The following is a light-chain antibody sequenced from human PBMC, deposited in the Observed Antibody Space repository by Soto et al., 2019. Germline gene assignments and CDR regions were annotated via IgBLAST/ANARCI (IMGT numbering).Light chain of an antibody. CDR2: GAS. V-gene: IGKV3-15*01. CDR3: QQYNNWLTWT. J-gene: IGKJ1*01. CDR1: QSVSSN. Sequence: EILMTQSPATLSVSPGDRATLSCRASQSVSSNLAWYQQKPGQAPRLLIYGASTRATGIPARFSGSGSGTEFTLTISSLQSEDFAVYYCQQYNNWLTWTFGQGTKVDIK.